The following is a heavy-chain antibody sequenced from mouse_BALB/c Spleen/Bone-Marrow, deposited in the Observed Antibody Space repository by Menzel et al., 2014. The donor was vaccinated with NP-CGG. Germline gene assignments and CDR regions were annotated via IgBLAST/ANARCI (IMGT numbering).Heavy chain of an antibody. CDR3: ARDTMITYYYAMDY. V-gene: IGHV5-6*01. CDR1: GFTFSSYG. J-gene: IGHJ4*01. Sequence: EVQGVESGGGLVKPGGSLKLSCAASGFTFSSYGMSWVRQTPDKRLEWVATISSGGSYTYYPDSVKGRFTISRDNAKNTLYLQMSSLKSEDTAMYYCARDTMITYYYAMDYWGQGTSVTVSS. CDR2: ISSGGSYT. D-gene: IGHD2-4*01.